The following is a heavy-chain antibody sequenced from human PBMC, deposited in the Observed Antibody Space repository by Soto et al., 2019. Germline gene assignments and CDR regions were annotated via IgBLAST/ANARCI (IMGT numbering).Heavy chain of an antibody. Sequence: GGSLRLSCTASGFTFGDYAMSWFRQAPGKGLEWVGFIRSKAYGGTTEYAASVKGRFTISRDDSKSIAYLQMNSLKTEDTAVYYCTRVSLYCSSTSCPEYWGQGTLVTVSS. V-gene: IGHV3-49*03. CDR3: TRVSLYCSSTSCPEY. CDR2: IRSKAYGGTT. D-gene: IGHD2-2*01. J-gene: IGHJ4*02. CDR1: GFTFGDYA.